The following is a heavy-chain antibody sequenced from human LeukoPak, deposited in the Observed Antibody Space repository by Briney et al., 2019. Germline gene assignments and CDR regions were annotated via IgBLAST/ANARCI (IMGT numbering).Heavy chain of an antibody. D-gene: IGHD6-19*01. V-gene: IGHV3-30*02. CDR1: GFTFSSYG. CDR3: AKSPSPPGIAVAGTALIDY. Sequence: GGSLRLSCAASGFTFSSYGMHWVRQAPGKGLEWVAFIRYDGSNKYYADSVKGRFTISRDNSKNTLYLQMNSLRAEDTAVYYCAKSPSPPGIAVAGTALIDYWGQGTLVTVSS. CDR2: IRYDGSNK. J-gene: IGHJ4*02.